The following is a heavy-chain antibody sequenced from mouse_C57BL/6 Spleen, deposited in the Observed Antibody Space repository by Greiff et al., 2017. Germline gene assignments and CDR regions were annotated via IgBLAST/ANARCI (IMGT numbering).Heavy chain of an antibody. CDR1: GYTFTSYG. J-gene: IGHJ2*01. CDR2: IYPRSGNT. V-gene: IGHV1-81*01. CDR3: ARGDGYYFDY. Sequence: VQVVESGAELARPGASVKLSCKASGYTFTSYGISWVKQRTGQGLEWIGEIYPRSGNTYYNEKFKGKATLTADKSSSTAYMELRSLTSEDSAVYFCARGDGYYFDYWGQGTTLTVSS. D-gene: IGHD3-3*01.